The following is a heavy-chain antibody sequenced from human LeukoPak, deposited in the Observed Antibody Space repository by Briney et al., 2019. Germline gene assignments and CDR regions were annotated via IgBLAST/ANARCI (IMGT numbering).Heavy chain of an antibody. D-gene: IGHD2-8*01. Sequence: ASVKVSCKASGYTFTSYGISWVRQAPGQGVEWMGWISAYSGNTNYAQKLQGRVTMTTDTSTSTAYMELRSLRSDDTAVYYCAGDRYCTNGVCPVYYYYGMDVWGQGTTVTVSS. V-gene: IGHV1-18*01. CDR3: AGDRYCTNGVCPVYYYYGMDV. J-gene: IGHJ6*02. CDR1: GYTFTSYG. CDR2: ISAYSGNT.